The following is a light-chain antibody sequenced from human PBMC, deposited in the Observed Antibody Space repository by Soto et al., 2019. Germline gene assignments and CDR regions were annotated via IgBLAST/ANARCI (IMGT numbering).Light chain of an antibody. CDR3: LQDYNYPHT. CDR2: AAS. Sequence: AIQMTQSPSSLSASVGDSVTITCRASQAIRNDLGWYQQKPGKAPKLLIYAASTLQSGVSSRFSGSGSGTDFTLTISSLQPEDFATYYCLQDYNYPHTFGQGTKVDIK. CDR1: QAIRND. V-gene: IGKV1-6*01. J-gene: IGKJ2*01.